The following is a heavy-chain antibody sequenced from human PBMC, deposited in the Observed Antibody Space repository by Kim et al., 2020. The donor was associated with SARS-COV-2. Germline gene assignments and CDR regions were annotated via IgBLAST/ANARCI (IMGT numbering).Heavy chain of an antibody. J-gene: IGHJ4*02. Sequence: NYTPPLKSRVTISVDTSKNQFSLKLSSVTAADTAVYYCARMYSSSWYVDYWGQGTLVTVSS. CDR3: ARMYSSSWYVDY. V-gene: IGHV4-59*01. D-gene: IGHD6-13*01.